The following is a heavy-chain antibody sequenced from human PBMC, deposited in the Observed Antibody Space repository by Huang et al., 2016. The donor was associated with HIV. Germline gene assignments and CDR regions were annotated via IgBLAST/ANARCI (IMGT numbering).Heavy chain of an antibody. CDR1: GFAFSSFA. J-gene: IGHJ4*02. CDR2: ISNDGTIK. CDR3: ARTGSYYYGSGIYHFGDY. D-gene: IGHD3-10*01. Sequence: QVQLVESGGGVVQPGRSLRLSCAASGFAFSSFAMHWIGQAPGKGLQGLAVISNDGTIKNYADSVRGRFTISRDNSKGTVYLQMNSLRPEDTAVYSCARTGSYYYGSGIYHFGDYWGQGTLVTVSS. V-gene: IGHV3-30*01.